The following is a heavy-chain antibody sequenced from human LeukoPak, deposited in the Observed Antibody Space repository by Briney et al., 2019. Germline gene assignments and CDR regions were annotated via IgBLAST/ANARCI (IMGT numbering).Heavy chain of an antibody. CDR2: IKQDGSEK. CDR1: GFTFNNYW. J-gene: IGHJ6*02. D-gene: IGHD6-19*01. Sequence: GGSLRLSCGASGFTFNNYWMTWVRQAPGKGLEWVANIKQDGSEKYYVDSVKGRFTISRDNAKNSVYLQMNSLRAEDTAVYDCAKDMTTAGYYGMDVWGQGTPVTVSS. V-gene: IGHV3-7*05. CDR3: AKDMTTAGYYGMDV.